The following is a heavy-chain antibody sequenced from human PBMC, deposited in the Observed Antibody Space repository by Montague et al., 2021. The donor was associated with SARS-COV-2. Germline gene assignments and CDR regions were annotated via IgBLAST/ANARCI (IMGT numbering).Heavy chain of an antibody. J-gene: IGHJ4*02. CDR2: IFYSGHT. D-gene: IGHD3-10*01. Sequence: SETLSLTCPVSGASITTYSCSWIRQAPGKGLEWISYIFYSGHTNYNPSLWSRVAISIEMSRYQISLSLTSISAADTAVYYCARQTYLASVYYFDYWGLGTLVTVSS. CDR1: GASITTYS. V-gene: IGHV4-59*01. CDR3: ARQTYLASVYYFDY.